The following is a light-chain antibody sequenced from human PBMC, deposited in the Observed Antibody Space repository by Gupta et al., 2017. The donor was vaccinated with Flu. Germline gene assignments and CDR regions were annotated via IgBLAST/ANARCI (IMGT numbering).Light chain of an antibody. CDR3: HQFNTYACT. CDR1: QGISSY. Sequence: DIQLTQSPSFLSASVGDRVTITCRARQGISSYLAWYQQKPWKAPKLLLYAASTAQSAVRSRSSRRASRTEITLRMRILQLEHFTTHYCHQFNTYACTSGSATKQE. CDR2: AAS. J-gene: IGKJ2*02. V-gene: IGKV1-9*01.